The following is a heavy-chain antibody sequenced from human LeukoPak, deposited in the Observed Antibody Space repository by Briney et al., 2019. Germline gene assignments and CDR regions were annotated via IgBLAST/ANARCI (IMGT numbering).Heavy chain of an antibody. CDR2: INHSGST. D-gene: IGHD1-26*01. Sequence: SETLSLTCAVYGGSFSGYYWSWIRQPPGKGLEWIGEINHSGSTNYNPSLKSRVTISVDTSKNQFSLKLSSVTAADTAVYYCARDTYLPGGSYYPFDYWGQGTLVTVSS. CDR1: GGSFSGYY. CDR3: ARDTYLPGGSYYPFDY. J-gene: IGHJ4*02. V-gene: IGHV4-34*01.